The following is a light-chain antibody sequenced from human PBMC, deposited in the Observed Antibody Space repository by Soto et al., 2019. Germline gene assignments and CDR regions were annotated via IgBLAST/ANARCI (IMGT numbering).Light chain of an antibody. CDR3: QQYHSAPYT. J-gene: IGKJ2*01. Sequence: DIVLTQSPDSLAVSLGETATINCKSSQSVFDSSNNKNYIAWFQQKPGQPPKLLIYWASSRESGVPDRFSGSGSGTDFTLTISSLLAEDVAVFYCQQYHSAPYTFGQGTKVEIK. V-gene: IGKV4-1*01. CDR1: QSVFDSSNNKNY. CDR2: WAS.